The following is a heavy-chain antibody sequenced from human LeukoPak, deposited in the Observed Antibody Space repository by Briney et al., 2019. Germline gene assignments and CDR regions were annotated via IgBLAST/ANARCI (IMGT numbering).Heavy chain of an antibody. D-gene: IGHD2-15*01. Sequence: GGSLRLSCAASGFTFSSYAMHWVRQAPGKGLEWVAVISYDGSNKYYADSVKGRFTISRDNSKNTLYLQMNSLRAEDTAVYYGAVVVMDDAFDIWGQGTMVTVSS. J-gene: IGHJ3*02. CDR3: AVVVMDDAFDI. CDR1: GFTFSSYA. CDR2: ISYDGSNK. V-gene: IGHV3-30-3*01.